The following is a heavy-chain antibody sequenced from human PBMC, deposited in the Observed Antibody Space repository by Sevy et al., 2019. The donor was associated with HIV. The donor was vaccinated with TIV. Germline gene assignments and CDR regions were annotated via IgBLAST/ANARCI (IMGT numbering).Heavy chain of an antibody. V-gene: IGHV3-48*03. CDR3: ARDLPPSATTVAHFDC. CDR1: GFIFSSYE. CDR2: ISNRGSAL. Sequence: GGSLRLSCAASGFIFSSYEMNWVRQAPGKGLEWISYISNRGSALYYSDSVKGRFTISRDNAKNSLYLQMNSLRVEDTAVYYCARDLPPSATTVAHFDCWGQGTQVTVSS. D-gene: IGHD4-17*01. J-gene: IGHJ4*02.